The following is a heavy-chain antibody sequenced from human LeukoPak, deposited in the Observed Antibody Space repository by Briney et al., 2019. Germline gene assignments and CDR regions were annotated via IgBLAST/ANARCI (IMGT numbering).Heavy chain of an antibody. V-gene: IGHV4-34*01. J-gene: IGHJ4*02. Sequence: SETLSLTCAVYGGSFSGYYWSWIRQPPGKGLEWIGSIYYSGSTYYNPSLKSRVTISVDTSKNQFSLKLSSVTAADTAVYYCATYGTVPYYFDYWGQGTLVTVSS. CDR3: ATYGTVPYYFDY. CDR1: GGSFSGYY. CDR2: IYYSGST. D-gene: IGHD4-17*01.